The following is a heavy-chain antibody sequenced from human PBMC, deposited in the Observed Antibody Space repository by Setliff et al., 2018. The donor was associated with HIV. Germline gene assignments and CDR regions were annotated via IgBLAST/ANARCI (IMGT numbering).Heavy chain of an antibody. D-gene: IGHD1-1*01. CDR1: GFSFTTSGVA. J-gene: IGHJ5*02. Sequence: SGPTLVNPPLQETFTLTCNFSGFSFTTSGVAVGWIRQPPGKALEWLALIYWDDEKRYVPSLQSRLSITKDPSENQVVLTMTNMDPVDTATYYCAHRRGGDRGTNNWFDPWGQGALVTVSS. V-gene: IGHV2-5*05. CDR3: AHRRGGDRGTNNWFDP. CDR2: IYWDDEK.